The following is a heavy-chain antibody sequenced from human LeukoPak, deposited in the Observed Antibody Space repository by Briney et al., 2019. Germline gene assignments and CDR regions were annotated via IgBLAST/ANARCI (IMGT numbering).Heavy chain of an antibody. J-gene: IGHJ4*02. V-gene: IGHV1-2*02. CDR1: GYTFTGYY. CDR2: INPNSGGT. CDR3: ARGPRAYYYDSSGSNDY. Sequence: ASVKVSCKASGYTFTGYYMHWVRQAPGQGLEWMGWINPNSGGTNYAQKFQGRVIMTRDTSISTAYMELSRLRSDDTAVYYCARGPRAYYYDSSGSNDYWGQGTLVTVSS. D-gene: IGHD3-22*01.